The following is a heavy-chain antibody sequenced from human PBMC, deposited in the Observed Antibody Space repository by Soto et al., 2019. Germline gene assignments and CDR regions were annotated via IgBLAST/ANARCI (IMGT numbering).Heavy chain of an antibody. Sequence: LRLSCAASGFTFSIYAMSWVRQAPGKGLEWVSTIGGSGGGTSYADFVRGRFTISRDNSRNTLYLQMTSLRGEDTAVYYCAKDAPGSGWLSDYWGRGTLVTVSS. CDR2: IGGSGGGT. J-gene: IGHJ4*02. CDR3: AKDAPGSGWLSDY. V-gene: IGHV3-23*01. CDR1: GFTFSIYA. D-gene: IGHD3-22*01.